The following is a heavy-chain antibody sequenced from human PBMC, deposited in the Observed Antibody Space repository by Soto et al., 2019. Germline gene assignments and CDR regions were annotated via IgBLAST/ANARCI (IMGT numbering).Heavy chain of an antibody. D-gene: IGHD1-26*01. CDR1: GFTFSSYA. V-gene: IGHV3-23*05. CDR2: IYSGGST. CDR3: AGRVGATNYGMDV. J-gene: IGHJ6*02. Sequence: PGGSLRLSCAASGFTFSSYAMSWVRQAPGKGLKWVSTIYSGGSTYYADSVKGRFTISRDNSKNTLYLQMNNLRAEDTAVYYCAGRVGATNYGMDVWGQGTTVT.